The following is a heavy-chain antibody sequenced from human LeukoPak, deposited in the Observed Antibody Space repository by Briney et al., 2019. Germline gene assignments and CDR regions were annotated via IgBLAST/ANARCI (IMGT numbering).Heavy chain of an antibody. CDR3: VRGSTLRHYQY. V-gene: IGHV4-4*02. CDR2: IYHSGST. J-gene: IGHJ4*02. CDR1: GDSISSSNW. D-gene: IGHD3-16*01. Sequence: PSETLSLTCAVSGDSISSSNWWTWVRHPPGKGLEWFGEIYHSGSTNYNPSLKSRVTISVDKSKNQFSLKMSSVTAADTAVYYCVRGSTLRHYQYWGQGTLVTVYS.